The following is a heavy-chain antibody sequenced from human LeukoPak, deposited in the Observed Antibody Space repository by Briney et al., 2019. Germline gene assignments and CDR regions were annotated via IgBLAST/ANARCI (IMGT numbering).Heavy chain of an antibody. J-gene: IGHJ3*02. CDR3: ARRITIFGSRTAFDI. V-gene: IGHV4-39*01. D-gene: IGHD3-3*01. Sequence: SETLSLTCTVSGGSISSYYWSWIRQPPGRGLEWIGSIYYSGSTYYNPSLKSRVTISVDTSKNQFSLKLSSVTAADTAVYYCARRITIFGSRTAFDIWGQGTMVTVSS. CDR1: GGSISSYY. CDR2: IYYSGST.